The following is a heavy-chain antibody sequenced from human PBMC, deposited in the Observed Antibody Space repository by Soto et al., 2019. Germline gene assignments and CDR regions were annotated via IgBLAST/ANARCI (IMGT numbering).Heavy chain of an antibody. V-gene: IGHV4-30-2*01. CDR2: IYHPGIT. Sequence: PSETLSLTCAVSGGSINSGVYSWSWIRHPPGKGLEWIGYIYHPGITKYHPSLKGRAIISIDMSKNQFSLNLSSVTAADTAFYYCARRRGVVMAGGNDWFDPWGQGILVTVSS. CDR3: ARRRGVVMAGGNDWFDP. D-gene: IGHD5-12*01. J-gene: IGHJ5*02. CDR1: GGSINSGVYS.